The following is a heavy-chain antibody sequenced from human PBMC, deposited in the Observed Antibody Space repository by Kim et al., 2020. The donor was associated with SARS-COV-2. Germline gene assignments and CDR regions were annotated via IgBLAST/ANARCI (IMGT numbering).Heavy chain of an antibody. CDR1: GFTFSPYG. CDR3: AKDFGYSGYGDAFHI. J-gene: IGHJ3*02. V-gene: IGHV3-23*01. Sequence: GGSLRLSCAASGFTFSPYGMSWVRQAPGKGLEWVSAISGIGGSTYYADSVKGRFTISRDNSQNTLFLQMNRLRAEDTALYYCAKDFGYSGYGDAFHIWGQGTMVTVSS. D-gene: IGHD5-12*01. CDR2: ISGIGGST.